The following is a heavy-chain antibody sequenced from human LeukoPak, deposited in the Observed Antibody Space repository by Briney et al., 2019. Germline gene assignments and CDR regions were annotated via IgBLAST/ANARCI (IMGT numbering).Heavy chain of an antibody. CDR3: ARDRRGGSGSYISDY. D-gene: IGHD3-10*01. CDR2: ISRSSSTI. Sequence: GGSLRLSCAGSGFTFSSYYMIWVRQAPGKGLEWVSYISRSSSTIYYADSVKGRFTISRDNAKNSLYLQMNSLRAEDTAVYYCARDRRGGSGSYISDYWGQGTLVTVSS. CDR1: GFTFSSYY. V-gene: IGHV3-48*01. J-gene: IGHJ4*02.